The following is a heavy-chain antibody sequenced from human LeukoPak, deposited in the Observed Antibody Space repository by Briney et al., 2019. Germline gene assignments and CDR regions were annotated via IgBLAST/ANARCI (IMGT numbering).Heavy chain of an antibody. CDR3: ARAGYSSSWYDSPYYFDY. V-gene: IGHV4-4*07. CDR2: IYTSGST. Sequence: PSETLSVTCTVSGGSISSYYWSWIRQPAEKGLEWIGRIYTSGSTNYNPSLKRRVTMSVDTSKNQFSLKLSSVTAADTAVYYCARAGYSSSWYDSPYYFDYWGQGTLVTVSS. J-gene: IGHJ4*02. D-gene: IGHD6-13*01. CDR1: GGSISSYY.